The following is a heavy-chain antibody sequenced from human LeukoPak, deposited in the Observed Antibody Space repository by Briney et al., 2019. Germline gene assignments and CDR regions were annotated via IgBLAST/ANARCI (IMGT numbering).Heavy chain of an antibody. V-gene: IGHV3-23*01. D-gene: IGHD5-12*01. CDR1: GFAFGSEA. Sequence: GGSLRLSCAVSGFAFGSEAMSWVRQSPARGLEWVASISPGGGTTYYADYVKGRFTISRDNSKNSLFVQMNSLRAEDTALYYCTTASPHMSTSGPGVYWGQGTLVTVSS. CDR2: ISPGGGTT. J-gene: IGHJ4*02. CDR3: TTASPHMSTSGPGVY.